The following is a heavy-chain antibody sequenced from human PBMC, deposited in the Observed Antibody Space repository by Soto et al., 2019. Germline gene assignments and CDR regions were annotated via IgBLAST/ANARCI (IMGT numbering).Heavy chain of an antibody. CDR3: AKSLGPQLAINWFDP. CDR2: ISWNSGSI. J-gene: IGHJ5*02. D-gene: IGHD6-13*01. V-gene: IGHV3-9*01. CDR1: GFTFDAYA. Sequence: EVQLVESGGALVQPGRSLRLTCAASGFTFDAYAMHWVRQAPGKGLEWVSGISWNSGSIAYVDSVKGRFTISRDNAKNSLYLQMNSLRSDDTALYYCAKSLGPQLAINWFDPWGQGTLVTVSS.